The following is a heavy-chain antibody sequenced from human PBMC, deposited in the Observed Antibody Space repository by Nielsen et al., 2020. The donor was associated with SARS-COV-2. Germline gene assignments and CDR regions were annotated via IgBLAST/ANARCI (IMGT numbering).Heavy chain of an antibody. CDR2: IYYSGST. V-gene: IGHV4-31*03. D-gene: IGHD3-22*01. CDR1: GFSLSTSGMR. J-gene: IGHJ4*02. Sequence: SGPTLVKPTQTLTLTCTFSGFSLSTSGMRVSWIRQHPGKGLEWIGYIYYSGSTYYNPSLKSRVTISVDTSKNQFSLKLSSVTAADTAVYYCARAIGPYYYDSSGYYPRGEVDYWGQGTLVTVSS. CDR3: ARAIGPYYYDSSGYYPRGEVDY.